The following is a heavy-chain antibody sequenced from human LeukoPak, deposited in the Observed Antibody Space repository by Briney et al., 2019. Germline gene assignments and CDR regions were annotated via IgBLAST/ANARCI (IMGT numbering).Heavy chain of an antibody. CDR2: IGRQGDSDAT. J-gene: IGHJ4*02. V-gene: IGHV3-73*01. D-gene: IGHD3-9*01. Sequence: GGSLRLSCAASGLTFSGSGIPWVRQASGKGLEWLGRIGRQGDSDATRYAASLKGKFTISRVDSRNTAYLQMNSLKTEDTAVYYCAGDYNFLTGLNYWGRGTLVTVSS. CDR3: AGDYNFLTGLNY. CDR1: GLTFSGSG.